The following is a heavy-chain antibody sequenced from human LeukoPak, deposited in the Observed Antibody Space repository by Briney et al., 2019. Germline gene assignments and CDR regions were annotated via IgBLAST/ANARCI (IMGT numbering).Heavy chain of an antibody. J-gene: IGHJ6*04. CDR2: INPSGGST. CDR1: GYTFTIYY. D-gene: IGHD6-13*01. V-gene: IGHV1-46*01. CDR3: AAPGRTAGSGMDV. Sequence: ASVKVSCKASGYTFTIYYMHWVRQAPGQGLEWMGIINPSGGSTSYAQKFQGRVTMTRDTSTSTVYMELSSLRSEDTAVYYCAAPGRTAGSGMDVWGKGTTVTVSS.